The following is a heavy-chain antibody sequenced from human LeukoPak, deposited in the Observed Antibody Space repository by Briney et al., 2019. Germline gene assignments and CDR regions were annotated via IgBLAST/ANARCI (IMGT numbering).Heavy chain of an antibody. CDR3: ARFEVNHEDSSSFYYFDH. Sequence: GSLRLSCAASGFTVSSNYMSWVRQAPGKGLEWVSVIYSGGSTYYADSVKGRFTISRDNSKNTLYLQMNSLRAEDTAVYYCARFEVNHEDSSSFYYFDHWGQGTLVTVSS. CDR2: IYSGGST. D-gene: IGHD3-22*01. V-gene: IGHV3-53*01. J-gene: IGHJ4*02. CDR1: GFTVSSNY.